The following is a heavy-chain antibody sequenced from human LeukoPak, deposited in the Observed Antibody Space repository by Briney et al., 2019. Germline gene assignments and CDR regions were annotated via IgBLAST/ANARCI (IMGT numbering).Heavy chain of an antibody. CDR3: ARCEGYSGYELPPTYGAAFDI. CDR1: GFTFSSYS. V-gene: IGHV3-21*01. Sequence: GSLRLSCAASGFTFSSYSMNWVRQAPGKGLEWVSSISSSSSYIYYADSVKGRFTISRDNAKNSLYLQMNSLRAEDTAVYYCARCEGYSGYELPPTYGAAFDIWGQGTMVTVSS. CDR2: ISSSSSYI. J-gene: IGHJ3*02. D-gene: IGHD5-12*01.